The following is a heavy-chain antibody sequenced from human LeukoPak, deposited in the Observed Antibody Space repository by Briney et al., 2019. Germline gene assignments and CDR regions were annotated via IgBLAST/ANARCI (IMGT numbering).Heavy chain of an antibody. CDR3: ARVYCPNGVCYNSRGWFDP. J-gene: IGHJ5*02. D-gene: IGHD2-8*01. CDR2: IYNSGST. CDR1: GGSISSYY. Sequence: PSETLSLTCTVSGGSISSYYWSWIRQPAGKGLEWIGRIYNSGSTTYNPSLKSRVTISVDTSKNQFSLKLSSVTAADTAVYYCARVYCPNGVCYNSRGWFDPWGQGTLVTVSS. V-gene: IGHV4-4*07.